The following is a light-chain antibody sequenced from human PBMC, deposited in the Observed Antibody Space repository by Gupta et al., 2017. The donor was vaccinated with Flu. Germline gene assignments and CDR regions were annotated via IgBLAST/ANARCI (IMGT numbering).Light chain of an antibody. CDR1: SSNFGTNI. V-gene: IGLV1-44*01. Sequence: RVTISCSGSSSNFGTNIVIWSQPLPGPAPKLLIYGNIKRPSGVPDRFSGSKSGTSASLAISGLQAEDEADYYCAAWDDSLNGWVFGGGTKLTVL. CDR2: GNI. CDR3: AAWDDSLNGWV. J-gene: IGLJ3*02.